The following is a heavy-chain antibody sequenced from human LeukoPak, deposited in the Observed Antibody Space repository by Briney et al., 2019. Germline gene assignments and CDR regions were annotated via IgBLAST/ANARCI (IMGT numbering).Heavy chain of an antibody. CDR1: GFTFSSYS. CDR2: ISGGGAPV. J-gene: IGHJ4*02. V-gene: IGHV3-48*01. Sequence: GGSLRLSCAASGFTFSSYSMNRVRLAPGKGLEGVSYISGGGAPVYYADSVEGRFTVSRDNVKNSLYLQMHDLRVDDTAVYFCARDFRSSAWYIGDYWGQGVQVTVSS. CDR3: ARDFRSSAWYIGDY. D-gene: IGHD6-13*01.